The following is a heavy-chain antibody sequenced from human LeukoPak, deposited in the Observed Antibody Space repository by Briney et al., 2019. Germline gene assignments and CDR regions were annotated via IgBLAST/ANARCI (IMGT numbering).Heavy chain of an antibody. V-gene: IGHV3-11*04. CDR2: ISTSGNTI. CDR1: GFTFSDYY. D-gene: IGHD3-22*01. Sequence: GGSLRLSCAASGFTFSDYYMSCIRQAPGKGLEWVSYISTSGNTILYADSVKGRFTISRDNAKNSLYLQMNSLRAEDTAVYYCARAFYDTSGYYDYWGQGTLVTVSS. CDR3: ARAFYDTSGYYDY. J-gene: IGHJ4*02.